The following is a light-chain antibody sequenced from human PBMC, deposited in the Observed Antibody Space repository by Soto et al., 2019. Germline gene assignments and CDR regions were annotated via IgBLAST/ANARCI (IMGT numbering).Light chain of an antibody. Sequence: EIVLTQSPGTLSLSPGDRATLSCRASQTITSTYLAWYQQKPGQAPRLLIFGASNRVSGIPHRFSGSGSGTDFTLTINRLEPEDFAVYSCQQYGGSPLFTFGPGTRVDFK. V-gene: IGKV3-20*01. J-gene: IGKJ3*01. CDR1: QTITSTY. CDR2: GAS. CDR3: QQYGGSPLFT.